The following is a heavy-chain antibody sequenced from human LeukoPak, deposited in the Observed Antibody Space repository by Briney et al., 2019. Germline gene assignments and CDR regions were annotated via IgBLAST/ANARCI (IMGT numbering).Heavy chain of an antibody. Sequence: SGPTLVNPTQTLTLTCTFSGFSLSTSGVGVGWIRQPPGKALEWLPLIHWNDDNRYSPSLKSRPTLPHDRRKDQVVLTMTKIDPVDTATYYCAHRAATIFGGVTDKGAFDSWGQGTMVIVSA. D-gene: IGHD3-3*01. CDR2: IHWNDDN. CDR3: AHRAATIFGGVTDKGAFDS. CDR1: GFSLSTSGVG. V-gene: IGHV2-5*01. J-gene: IGHJ3*02.